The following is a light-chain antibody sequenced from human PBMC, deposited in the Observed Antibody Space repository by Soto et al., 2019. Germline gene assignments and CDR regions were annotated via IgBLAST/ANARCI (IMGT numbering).Light chain of an antibody. V-gene: IGKV3-20*01. Sequence: DIVLTQSPGTLSLSPGERATLSCRASQSVSSSYLAWYQQKPGQAPRLLIYGASSRATGIPDRFSGSGSGTDFTLTISGLEAEDFEVYYCQQYGTSPGNTCDQGTKLEI. CDR1: QSVSSSY. CDR3: QQYGTSPGNT. CDR2: GAS. J-gene: IGKJ2*01.